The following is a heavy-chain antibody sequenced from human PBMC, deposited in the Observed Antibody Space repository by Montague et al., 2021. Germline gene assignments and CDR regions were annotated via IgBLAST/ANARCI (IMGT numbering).Heavy chain of an antibody. V-gene: IGHV4-39*01. Sequence: SETLSLTCTASGGSISSASYYWGWIRQPPGKGLEFIGVIYYNGTTYHNPSLKSRVTVSMDTSKSQFSLKLSSVTAADTAVYYCARSLYCRGGSCYSGFDPWGQGTLVTASS. CDR2: IYYNGTT. J-gene: IGHJ5*02. CDR3: ARSLYCRGGSCYSGFDP. CDR1: GGSISSASYY. D-gene: IGHD2-15*01.